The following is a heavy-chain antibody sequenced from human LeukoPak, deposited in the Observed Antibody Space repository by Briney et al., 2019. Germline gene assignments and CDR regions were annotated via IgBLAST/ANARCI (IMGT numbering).Heavy chain of an antibody. CDR1: GFTFDDYA. CDR2: ISWNSGSI. CDR3: ARPRGSYDSSGYYRY. D-gene: IGHD3-22*01. V-gene: IGHV3-9*03. Sequence: SGGSLRLSCAASGFTFDDYAMHWVRQAPGKGLEWVSGISWNSGSIGYADSVKGRFTISRDNAKNSLYLQMNSLRAEDMAVYYCARPRGSYDSSGYYRYWGQGTLVTVSS. J-gene: IGHJ4*02.